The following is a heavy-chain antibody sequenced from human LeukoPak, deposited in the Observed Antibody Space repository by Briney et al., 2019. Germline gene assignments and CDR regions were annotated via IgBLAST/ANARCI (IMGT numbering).Heavy chain of an antibody. CDR1: GFIFSNCC. D-gene: IGHD6-13*01. V-gene: IGHV3-7*01. CDR2: IKTDASEK. J-gene: IGHJ4*02. Sequence: GSLLLSCETSGFIFSNCCMTWVGRAPGKGLEWVANIKTDASEKYYADSVKGRFTISRDNAKNTLYLQMDSLRSEDTAVYYCARDFCRIVDSSWYEIGYWGQGTLVTVSS. CDR3: ARDFCRIVDSSWYEIGY.